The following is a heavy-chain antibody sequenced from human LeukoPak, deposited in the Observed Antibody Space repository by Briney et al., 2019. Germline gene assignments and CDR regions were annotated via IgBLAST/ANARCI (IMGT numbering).Heavy chain of an antibody. J-gene: IGHJ5*02. CDR3: ARPRKPYYYDSSGSYNWFDP. Sequence: SETLSLTCAVYGGSFSGYYWSWIRQPPGKGLEWIGEINHSGSTNYNPSLKSRVTISVDTSKNQFSLRLSSVTAADTAVYYCARPRKPYYYDSSGSYNWFDPWGQGTLVTVSS. D-gene: IGHD3-22*01. CDR1: GGSFSGYY. CDR2: INHSGST. V-gene: IGHV4-34*01.